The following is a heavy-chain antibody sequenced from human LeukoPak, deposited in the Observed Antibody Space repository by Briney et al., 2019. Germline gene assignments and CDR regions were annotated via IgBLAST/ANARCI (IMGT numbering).Heavy chain of an antibody. CDR1: GFTFSNAW. V-gene: IGHV3-15*01. J-gene: IGHJ5*02. Sequence: GGSQRLSCAASGFTFSNAWMSWVRQAPGEGLEWLGRIKSKTDGGTTDYAARVKGRFTISRDDSTNTLYLQMNSLKTEDTAVYYCTTETRYYYDSSGYFRSWGQGTLVTVSS. CDR2: IKSKTDGGTT. CDR3: TTETRYYYDSSGYFRS. D-gene: IGHD3-22*01.